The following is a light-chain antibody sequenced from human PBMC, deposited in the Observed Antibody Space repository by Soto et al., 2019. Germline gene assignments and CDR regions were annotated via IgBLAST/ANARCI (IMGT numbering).Light chain of an antibody. J-gene: IGKJ1*01. V-gene: IGKV3-20*01. CDR1: QSISRY. CDR3: PHYGSSPPT. Sequence: LSPYHDNLSLSPGERTTLSCRASQSISRYLAWYQQKPGQGPRLLIYGASSRATGTPDRFSGSGSGTDFTLTINRLEPEDFALYCSPHYGSSPPTFCQGTMVDI. CDR2: GAS.